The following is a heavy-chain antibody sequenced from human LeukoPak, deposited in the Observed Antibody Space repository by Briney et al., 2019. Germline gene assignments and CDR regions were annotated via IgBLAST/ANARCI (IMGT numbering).Heavy chain of an antibody. V-gene: IGHV4-4*07. J-gene: IGHJ4*02. CDR1: GGSISSYY. CDR3: ARDEYDYVWGSYRLNY. D-gene: IGHD3-16*02. Sequence: KASETLPLTCTVSGGSISSYYWSWIRQPAGKGLEWIGRIYTSGSTNYNPSLKSRVTMSVDTSKNQFSLKLSSVTAADTAVYYCARDEYDYVWGSYRLNYWGQGTLVTVSS. CDR2: IYTSGST.